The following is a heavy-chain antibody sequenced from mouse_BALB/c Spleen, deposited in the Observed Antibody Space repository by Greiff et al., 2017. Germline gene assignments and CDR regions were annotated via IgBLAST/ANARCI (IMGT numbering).Heavy chain of an antibody. CDR2: IWSGGST. CDR1: GFSLTSYG. CDR3: ARRGEVRQAWFAY. V-gene: IGHV2-2*02. D-gene: IGHD2-14*01. Sequence: VQLQESGPGLVQPSQSLSITCTVSGFSLTSYGVHWVRQSPGKGLEWLGVIWSGGSTDYNAAFISRLSISKDNSKSQVFFKMNSLQANDTAIYYCARRGEVRQAWFAYWGQGTLVTVSA. J-gene: IGHJ3*01.